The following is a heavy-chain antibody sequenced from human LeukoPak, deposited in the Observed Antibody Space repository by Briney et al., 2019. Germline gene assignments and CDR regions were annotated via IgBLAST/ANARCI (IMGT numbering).Heavy chain of an antibody. CDR2: IKQDGSEK. J-gene: IGHJ6*03. Sequence: PGGSLRLSCAASGFTFSSYWMSWVRQAPGKGLEWVANIKQDGSEKYYVDSVKGRFTISRDNAMNSLYLQMNSLRAEDTAVYYCARRVLYYDSSGYGTYYYYMDVWGKGTTVTVS. CDR3: ARRVLYYDSSGYGTYYYYMDV. D-gene: IGHD3-22*01. V-gene: IGHV3-7*01. CDR1: GFTFSSYW.